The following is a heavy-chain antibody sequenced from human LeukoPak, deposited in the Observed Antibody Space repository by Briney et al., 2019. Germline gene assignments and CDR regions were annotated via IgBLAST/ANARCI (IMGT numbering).Heavy chain of an antibody. J-gene: IGHJ4*02. V-gene: IGHV3-21*01. CDR2: ISSSSSYI. CDR1: GFTFSSYS. D-gene: IGHD3-22*01. CDR3: ARDYDSSGYNDY. Sequence: GGSLRLSCAASGFTFSSYSMNWVRQAPGKGLEWVSSISSSSSYIYYADSVKGRFTISRDSAKNSLYLQMNSLRAEDTAVYYCARDYDSSGYNDYWGQGTLVTVSS.